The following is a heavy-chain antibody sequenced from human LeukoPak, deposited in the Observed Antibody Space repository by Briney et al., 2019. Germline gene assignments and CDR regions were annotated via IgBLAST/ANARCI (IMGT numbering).Heavy chain of an antibody. J-gene: IGHJ4*02. CDR1: GFTLSSYA. D-gene: IGHD2-2*01. CDR3: AKGEYCSSTSCQPDY. V-gene: IGHV3-23*01. CDR2: ISGSGGST. Sequence: GGSLRLSCAASGFTLSSYAMSWVRQAPGKGLEWVSAISGSGGSTYYADSVEGRFTISRDNSKNTLYLQMNSLRAGDTAVYYCAKGEYCSSTSCQPDYWGQGTLVTVSS.